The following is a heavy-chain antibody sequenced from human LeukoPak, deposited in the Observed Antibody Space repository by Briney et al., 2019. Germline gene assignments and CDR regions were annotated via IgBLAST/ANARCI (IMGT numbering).Heavy chain of an antibody. CDR1: GFTFSNHG. V-gene: IGHV3-33*01. Sequence: GGSLRLSCVASGFTFSNHGFHWVRQVPGKWPEGVAVIWYDGSKKFYADSVKGRFTISRDDSKNTLYLQMDSLRAEDTAVYYCARDYVISSSWYGAFDIWGQGTTVTVSS. D-gene: IGHD6-13*01. CDR2: IWYDGSKK. J-gene: IGHJ3*02. CDR3: ARDYVISSSWYGAFDI.